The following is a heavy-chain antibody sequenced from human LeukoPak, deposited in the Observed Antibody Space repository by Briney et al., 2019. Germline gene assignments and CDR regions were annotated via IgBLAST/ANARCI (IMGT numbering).Heavy chain of an antibody. CDR1: GGTFSSYA. CDR3: ARQGPNYYDSSGYYSS. V-gene: IGHV1-18*01. J-gene: IGHJ4*02. Sequence: ASVKVSCKASGGTFSSYAISWVRQAPGQGLEWMGWISAYNGNTNYAQKLQGRVTMTTDTSTSTAYMELRSLRSDDTAVYYCARQGPNYYDSSGYYSSWGQGTLVTVSS. D-gene: IGHD3-22*01. CDR2: ISAYNGNT.